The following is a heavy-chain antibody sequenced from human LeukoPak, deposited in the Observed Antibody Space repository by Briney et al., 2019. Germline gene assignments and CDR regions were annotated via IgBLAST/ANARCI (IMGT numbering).Heavy chain of an antibody. D-gene: IGHD6-19*01. CDR3: ARASQWLAFDY. Sequence: GGSLRLSCAASGFTVSSNYMSWVRQAPGKGLEWVSVIYSGGSTNYGDSVKGRFTISRDNSKNTLYLQMNSLRAEDTAVYFCARASQWLAFDYWGQGTLVTVSS. CDR2: IYSGGST. V-gene: IGHV3-66*01. J-gene: IGHJ4*02. CDR1: GFTVSSNY.